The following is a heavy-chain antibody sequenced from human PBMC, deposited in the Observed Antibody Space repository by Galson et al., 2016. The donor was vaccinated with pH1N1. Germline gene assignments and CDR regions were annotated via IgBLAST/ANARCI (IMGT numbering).Heavy chain of an antibody. J-gene: IGHJ4*02. CDR3: TRERGGSSSRFDY. D-gene: IGHD2-2*01. CDR2: IRSKVFGGTT. CDR1: RITFGDYN. V-gene: IGHV3-49*03. Sequence: SLRLSCAVSRITFGDYNMHWFRQAPGKGLEWVGFIRSKVFGGTTENAASVKGRFSISRDDSRSIAYLQMKSLKTEDTAVYFCTRERGGSSSRFDYWGQGTLVIVSS.